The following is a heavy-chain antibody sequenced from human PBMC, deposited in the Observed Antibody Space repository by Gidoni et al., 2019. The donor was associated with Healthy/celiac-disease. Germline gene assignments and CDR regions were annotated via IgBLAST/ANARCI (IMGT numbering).Heavy chain of an antibody. CDR1: GCSISSSSYY. CDR2: IYYSGST. CDR3: ARAVGETYYDSSGYYYYYYGMDV. Sequence: QLQLQESGPGLVKPSETLSLTCTVSGCSISSSSYYWGWFRQPPGKGLEWIGSIYYSGSTYYNPSLKSRVTISVDTSKNQFSLKLSSVTAADTAVYYCARAVGETYYDSSGYYYYYYGMDVWGQGTTVTVSS. D-gene: IGHD3-22*01. J-gene: IGHJ6*02. V-gene: IGHV4-39*07.